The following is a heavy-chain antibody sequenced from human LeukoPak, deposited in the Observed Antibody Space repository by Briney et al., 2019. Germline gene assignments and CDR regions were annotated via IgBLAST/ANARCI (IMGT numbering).Heavy chain of an antibody. Sequence: PGGSLRLSCAASGFTFSTYWMSWVRQAPGKGLEWVANIKQDGSEKYYVDSVKGRFTISRDNAKNSLFLQMNNLRAEDTAVYYCAKDLRIRITMSGDAFDIWGQGTMVTVSS. V-gene: IGHV3-7*03. CDR1: GFTFSTYW. J-gene: IGHJ3*02. CDR2: IKQDGSEK. CDR3: AKDLRIRITMSGDAFDI. D-gene: IGHD3-10*02.